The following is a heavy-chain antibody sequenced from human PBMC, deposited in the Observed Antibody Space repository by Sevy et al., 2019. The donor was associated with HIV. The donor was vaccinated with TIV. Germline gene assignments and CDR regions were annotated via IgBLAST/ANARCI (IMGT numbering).Heavy chain of an antibody. CDR1: GFSFSTYG. J-gene: IGHJ4*02. CDR2: ISYDGTKK. D-gene: IGHD3-16*01. V-gene: IGHV3-30*18. CDR3: AKDWGGASDGYLYFDH. Sequence: GGSLRLSCPASGFSFSTYGMHWVRQAPGKGLEWAAAISYDGTKKYYADSVKGRFTISRDNSKNTLYLEINGLRPEDTAIYYCAKDWGGASDGYLYFDHWGQGALVTVSS.